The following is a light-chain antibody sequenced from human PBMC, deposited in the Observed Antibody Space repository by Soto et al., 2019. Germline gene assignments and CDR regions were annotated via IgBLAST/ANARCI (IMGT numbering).Light chain of an antibody. CDR3: SSYTSSSTYV. CDR2: DVS. Sequence: QSVLTQPASVSGSPGQSITISCTGTSSDVGSYNYVSWYLPCPGKAPKLLIYDVSNRPSGVSNRFSGSKSGSTASLTISGLQAEDEADYYCSSYTSSSTYVFGPGTKVTAL. CDR1: SSDVGSYNY. J-gene: IGLJ1*01. V-gene: IGLV2-14*01.